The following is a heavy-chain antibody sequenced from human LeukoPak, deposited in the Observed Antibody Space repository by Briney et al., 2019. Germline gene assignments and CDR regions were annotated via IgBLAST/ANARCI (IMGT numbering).Heavy chain of an antibody. CDR2: ISYDGSNK. Sequence: GGSLRLSCAASGFTFSSYAMHWARQAPGKGLEWVAVISYDGSNKYYADSVKGRFTISRDNSKNTLYLQMNSLRAEDTAVYYCARDPFGAAGGDYWGQGTLVTVSS. CDR1: GFTFSSYA. V-gene: IGHV3-30-3*01. CDR3: ARDPFGAAGGDY. D-gene: IGHD3-16*01. J-gene: IGHJ4*02.